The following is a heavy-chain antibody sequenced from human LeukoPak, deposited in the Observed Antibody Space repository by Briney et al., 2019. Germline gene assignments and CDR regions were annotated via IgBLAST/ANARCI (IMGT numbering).Heavy chain of an antibody. D-gene: IGHD3-9*01. CDR1: GFTFNSFS. J-gene: IGHJ4*02. V-gene: IGHV3-21*01. Sequence: GGSLRLYCATSGFTFNSFSMDWVRPAPGKGLEWGFSISSSSEYIYYADSLKGRFTISRDNAKNSLYLQMNSLRAEDTAVYYCARALADFDWLGGDWGQGTLVTVSS. CDR3: ARALADFDWLGGD. CDR2: ISSSSEYI.